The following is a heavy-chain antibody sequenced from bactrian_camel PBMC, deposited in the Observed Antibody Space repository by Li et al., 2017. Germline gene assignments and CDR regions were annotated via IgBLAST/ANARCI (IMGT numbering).Heavy chain of an antibody. V-gene: IGHV3S40*01. Sequence: VQLVESGGGSVQAGGSLKLSCVAPAFGLRGDYMAWVRQAPGKGLEWVSTLNTGDGTTYYSDSVMGRFTISIDHAKKTVYLQMNSLKPDDTALYYCAGDGSVWYWSVYWGQGTQVTVS. CDR1: AFGLRGDY. J-gene: IGHJ4*01. D-gene: IGHD1*01. CDR3: AGDGSVWYWSVY. CDR2: LNTGDGTT.